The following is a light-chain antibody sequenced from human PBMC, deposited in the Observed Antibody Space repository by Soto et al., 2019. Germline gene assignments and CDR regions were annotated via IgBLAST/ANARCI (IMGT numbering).Light chain of an antibody. CDR3: QQYNDNWT. CDR2: KAS. CDR1: QSISSW. V-gene: IGKV1-5*03. Sequence: DLQMTQSPSTLSASVGDRVTITCRASQSISSWLAWYQQKPGQAPKRLIYKASTLQSGVPSRFSGSGSGTEFTLAISSLQPDESATYYCQQYNDNWTFGQGTKVEIK. J-gene: IGKJ1*01.